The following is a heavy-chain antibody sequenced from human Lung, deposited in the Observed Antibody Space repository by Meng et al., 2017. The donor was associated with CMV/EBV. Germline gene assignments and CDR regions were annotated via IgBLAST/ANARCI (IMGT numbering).Heavy chain of an antibody. Sequence: GESLKISCAASGISFSTHAMHWVRQAPGKGLEWVALISNDGSNKYHADSVRGRFTISRDNSKNTLYLQMNSLRAEDTAVYFCAVRSSGYSSAYYFYGMDVWGQGTKVTVSS. J-gene: IGHJ6*02. V-gene: IGHV3-30*04. CDR3: AVRSSGYSSAYYFYGMDV. D-gene: IGHD3-22*01. CDR1: GISFSTHA. CDR2: ISNDGSNK.